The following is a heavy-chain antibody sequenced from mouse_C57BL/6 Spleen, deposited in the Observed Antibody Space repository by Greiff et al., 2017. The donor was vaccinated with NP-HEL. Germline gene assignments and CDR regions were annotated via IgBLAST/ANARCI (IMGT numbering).Heavy chain of an antibody. D-gene: IGHD1-1*01. CDR3: ARWIYYYGSSFDY. CDR2: IYPGDGDT. Sequence: VQGVESGPELVKPGASVKISCKASGYAFSSSWMNWVKQRPGKGLEWIGRIYPGDGDTNYNGKFKGKATLTADKSSSTAYMQLSSLTSEDSAVYFCARWIYYYGSSFDYWGQGTTLTVSS. V-gene: IGHV1-82*01. J-gene: IGHJ2*01. CDR1: GYAFSSSW.